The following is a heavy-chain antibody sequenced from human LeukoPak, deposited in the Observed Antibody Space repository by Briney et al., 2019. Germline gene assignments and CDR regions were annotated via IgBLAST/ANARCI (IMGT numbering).Heavy chain of an antibody. Sequence: GGSLRLSCAASGFTFSSYNINWVRQAPGKGLEWVSYISSSRRTISYADSVKGRFTISRDNARNSLYLQMNSLRAEDTAVYYCARAPVTSCSGVLCYPFDYWGQGTLVTVSS. V-gene: IGHV3-48*04. CDR1: GFTFSSYN. CDR3: ARAPVTSCSGVLCYPFDY. J-gene: IGHJ4*02. CDR2: ISSSRRTI. D-gene: IGHD2-15*01.